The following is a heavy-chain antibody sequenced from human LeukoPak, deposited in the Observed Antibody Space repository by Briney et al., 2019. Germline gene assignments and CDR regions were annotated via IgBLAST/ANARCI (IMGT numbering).Heavy chain of an antibody. CDR1: GFTFSSYG. CDR3: AKVVVLMVYGKPDAFDI. J-gene: IGHJ3*02. D-gene: IGHD2-8*01. Sequence: GGSLRLSCAASGFTFSSYGMHWVRQAPGKGLEWVAVIWYDGSNKYYADSVKGRFTISRDNSKNTLYLQMNSRRAEDTAVYYCAKVVVLMVYGKPDAFDIWGQGTMVTVSS. CDR2: IWYDGSNK. V-gene: IGHV3-33*06.